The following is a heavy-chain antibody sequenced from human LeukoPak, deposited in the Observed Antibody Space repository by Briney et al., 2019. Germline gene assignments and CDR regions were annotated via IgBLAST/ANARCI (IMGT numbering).Heavy chain of an antibody. D-gene: IGHD3-10*01. V-gene: IGHV3-30*18. CDR1: GFTFRSYG. CDR3: AKVIYYGSGSLGGFDY. J-gene: IGHJ4*02. CDR2: ISYDGSNK. Sequence: GRSLRLSCAASGFTFRSYGMHWVRQAPGKGLEWVAVISYDGSNKYYADSVKGRFTISRDNSKDTLYLQMNSLRAEDTAVYYCAKVIYYGSGSLGGFDYWGQGTLVTVSS.